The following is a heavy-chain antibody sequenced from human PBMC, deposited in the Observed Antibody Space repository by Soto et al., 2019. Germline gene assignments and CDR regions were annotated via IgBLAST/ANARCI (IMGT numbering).Heavy chain of an antibody. CDR1: GYAFTSYG. J-gene: IGHJ4*02. V-gene: IGHV1-18*01. D-gene: IGHD6-6*01. CDR2: ISGYNGNT. CDR3: AREGQLGY. Sequence: ASVRVSCKASGYAFTSYGFSWVRQAPGQGLEWMGWISGYNGNTNYAQKFQGRVTMTTDTSTGTAYMELRSLRSGDTAVYYCAREGQLGYWGQGTLVTVS.